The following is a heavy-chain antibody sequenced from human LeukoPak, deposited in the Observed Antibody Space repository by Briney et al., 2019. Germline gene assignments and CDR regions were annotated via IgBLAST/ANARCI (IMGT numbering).Heavy chain of an antibody. Sequence: GGSLRLSCAAPGFTFGSYEMNCVRQAPGKGLEWVSYIYSSGGNIYYADSVKGRFTISRDNAKNSLYLQMNSLRVDDTAVYYCAREGADGYNVGFDYWGQGTLVTVSS. D-gene: IGHD5-24*01. J-gene: IGHJ4*02. CDR2: IYSSGGNI. V-gene: IGHV3-48*03. CDR3: AREGADGYNVGFDY. CDR1: GFTFGSYE.